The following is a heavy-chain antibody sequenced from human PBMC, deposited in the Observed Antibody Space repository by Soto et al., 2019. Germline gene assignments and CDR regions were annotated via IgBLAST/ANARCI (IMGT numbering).Heavy chain of an antibody. V-gene: IGHV5-51*01. CDR3: ARRYDFWSGYYSAGPNDAFDI. J-gene: IGHJ3*02. CDR2: IYPGDSDT. Sequence: HGASLKISCKGSGYSFTSYWIGWVRQMPGKGLEWMGIIYPGDSDTRYSPSFQGQVTISADKSISTAYLQWSSLKASDTAMYYCARRYDFWSGYYSAGPNDAFDIWGQGTMVTVSS. CDR1: GYSFTSYW. D-gene: IGHD3-3*01.